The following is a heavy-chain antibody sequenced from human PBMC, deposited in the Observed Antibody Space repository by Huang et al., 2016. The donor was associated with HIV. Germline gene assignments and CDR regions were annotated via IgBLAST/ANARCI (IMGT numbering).Heavy chain of an antibody. CDR1: GYPFTTYY. J-gene: IGHJ3*01. Sequence: QVQLVQSGAEVKKPGASVKVSCEASGYPFTTYYIHWVRQAPGQGLEWMGGIIPNNGGTKYARDVQGRVTMTRDTSISTAYLELSGLRSDDTAMYFCVRRYDYNAFDVWGQGTMVIVSS. V-gene: IGHV1-2*02. D-gene: IGHD5-12*01. CDR2: IIPNNGGT. CDR3: VRRYDYNAFDV.